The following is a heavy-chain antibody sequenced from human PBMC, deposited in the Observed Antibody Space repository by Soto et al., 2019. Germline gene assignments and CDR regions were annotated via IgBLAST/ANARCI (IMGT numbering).Heavy chain of an antibody. CDR3: ARPSPRYCSGGSCLEFPDAFDI. CDR2: IYYSGST. J-gene: IGHJ3*02. CDR1: GGSISSSSYY. Sequence: QLQLQESGPGLVKPSETLSLTCTASGGSISSSSYYWGWIRQPPGKGLEWIGSIYYSGSTYYNPSLKSRVTISVDTSKNQFSLKLSSVTAADTAVYYCARPSPRYCSGGSCLEFPDAFDIWGQGTMVTVSS. V-gene: IGHV4-39*01. D-gene: IGHD2-15*01.